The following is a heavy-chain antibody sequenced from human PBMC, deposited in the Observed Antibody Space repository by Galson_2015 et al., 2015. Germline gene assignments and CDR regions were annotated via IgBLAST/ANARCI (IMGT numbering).Heavy chain of an antibody. CDR2: INAGNGNT. D-gene: IGHD5-24*01. Sequence: SVKVSCKASGYTFTSYAMHWVRQAPGQGLEWKGWINAGNGNTKYSQKFQGRVTITRDTSASTAYMELSSLRSEDTAVYYCARVTIPDYYYGMDVWGQGTTVTVSS. V-gene: IGHV1-3*01. CDR3: ARVTIPDYYYGMDV. CDR1: GYTFTSYA. J-gene: IGHJ6*02.